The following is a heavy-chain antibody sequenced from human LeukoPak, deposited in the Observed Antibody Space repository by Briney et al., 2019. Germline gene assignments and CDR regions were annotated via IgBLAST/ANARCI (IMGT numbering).Heavy chain of an antibody. CDR1: GDSVSSNSAA. Sequence: SQTLSLTCAISGDSVSSNSAAWNWIRQSPSRGLEWLGRTYYRSKWYNDYAVSVTSRITINPDTSKNQFSLQLNSVTPEDTAVYYCARARGCSGGSCYPYYYYGMDVWGQGTTVTVSS. V-gene: IGHV6-1*01. D-gene: IGHD2-15*01. CDR2: TYYRSKWYN. J-gene: IGHJ6*02. CDR3: ARARGCSGGSCYPYYYYGMDV.